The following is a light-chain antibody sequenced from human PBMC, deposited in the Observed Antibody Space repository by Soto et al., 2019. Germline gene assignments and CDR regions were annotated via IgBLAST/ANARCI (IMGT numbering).Light chain of an antibody. V-gene: IGKV3-15*01. Sequence: TLSVSPGERVTLSCRASQSVSSNLAWYQQKPGQAPSLLIYGAFTRATGIPARFSGTGSGTEFTLTISFLQAEDGALDYCQVYKFWLITFG. J-gene: IGKJ5*01. CDR3: QVYKFWLIT. CDR2: GAF. CDR1: QSVSSN.